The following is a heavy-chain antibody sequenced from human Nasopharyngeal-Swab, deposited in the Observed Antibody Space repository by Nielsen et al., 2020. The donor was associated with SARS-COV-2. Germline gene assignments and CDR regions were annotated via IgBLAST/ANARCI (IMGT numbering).Heavy chain of an antibody. D-gene: IGHD2-2*03. CDR1: GFTFSSYA. J-gene: IGHJ4*02. CDR3: AMAMDFALDY. CDR2: ISGSGCST. Sequence: GVSLRLSCAASGFTFSSYAMSWVRQAPGKGLEWYSAISGSGCSTYYADSVKRRFTISRDNSKNTLYLQMNSLRAEDTAVYYCAMAMDFALDYWGQGTLVTVSS. V-gene: IGHV3-23*01.